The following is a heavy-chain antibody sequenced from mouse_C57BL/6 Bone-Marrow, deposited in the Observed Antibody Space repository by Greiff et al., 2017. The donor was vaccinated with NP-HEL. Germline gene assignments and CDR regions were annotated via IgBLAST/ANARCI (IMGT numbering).Heavy chain of an antibody. Sequence: EVKLVESGGGLVQSGRSLRLPCATSGFTFSDFHMEWVRPAPAKGLEWIAARRNKANDYPTEYSASVKGRFIVSRDTSQSILYLQINALRAEDTAIYYCARDDGRTRFADGGQGTRVTVSA. CDR3: ARDDGRTRFAD. D-gene: IGHD1-1*02. CDR1: GFTFSDFH. V-gene: IGHV7-1*01. J-gene: IGHJ3*01. CDR2: RRNKANDYPT.